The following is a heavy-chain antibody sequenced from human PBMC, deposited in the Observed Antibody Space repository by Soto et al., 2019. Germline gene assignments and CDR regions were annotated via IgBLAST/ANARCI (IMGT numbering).Heavy chain of an antibody. CDR3: ARVQTETTGEIDF. Sequence: GGSLRLSCAASGFTFSTYWMHWVRQAPGKGLVWVSRINSDHSSTSYADSVKGRFTISRDNAKNTLYLQMNSLRAEDTAVYYCARVQTETTGEIDFWGQGTLVTVSS. CDR2: INSDHSST. V-gene: IGHV3-74*01. D-gene: IGHD1-1*01. J-gene: IGHJ4*02. CDR1: GFTFSTYW.